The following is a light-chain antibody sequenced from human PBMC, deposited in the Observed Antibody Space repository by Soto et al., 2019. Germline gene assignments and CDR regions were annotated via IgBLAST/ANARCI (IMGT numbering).Light chain of an antibody. CDR2: EVI. CDR1: SSDVGRYDY. V-gene: IGLV2-14*01. Sequence: QSALTQPADVSGSPGQSITISCTGTSSDVGRYDYVSWFQQHPGRAPKLLIYEVINRPSGVSVRFSGSKSGNTASLTISGLQAEDEADFYCSSFTSGNTWVFGGGTKLTVL. J-gene: IGLJ3*02. CDR3: SSFTSGNTWV.